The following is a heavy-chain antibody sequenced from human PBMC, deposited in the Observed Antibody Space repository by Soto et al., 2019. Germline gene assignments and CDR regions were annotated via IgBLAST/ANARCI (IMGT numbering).Heavy chain of an antibody. CDR2: IYYSGST. Sequence: KPSETLSLSCTVSGGSISSYYWTWIRQPPGKGLEWIGYIYYSGSTNYNPSLKSRVTISVDTSKNQFSLKLSSVTAADTAVYYCARDKSPYRNWFDPWGQGTLVTVSS. CDR1: GGSISSYY. V-gene: IGHV4-59*01. J-gene: IGHJ5*02. CDR3: ARDKSPYRNWFDP. D-gene: IGHD3-16*02.